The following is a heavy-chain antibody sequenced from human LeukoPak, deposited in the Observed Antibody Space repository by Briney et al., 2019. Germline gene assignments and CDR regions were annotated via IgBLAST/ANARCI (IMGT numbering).Heavy chain of an antibody. J-gene: IGHJ6*03. Sequence: SETLSLTCSVSGGSISSSTYFWGWIRQPPGKGLEWIGTIYHTGTTYCNPSLQSRVTISVDTSKNQFSLNLSSVTATDTAVYFCARHYTLVTAPGAYYMDVWGKGTTVTVSS. D-gene: IGHD6-13*01. V-gene: IGHV4-39*01. CDR3: ARHYTLVTAPGAYYMDV. CDR1: GGSISSSTYF. CDR2: IYHTGTT.